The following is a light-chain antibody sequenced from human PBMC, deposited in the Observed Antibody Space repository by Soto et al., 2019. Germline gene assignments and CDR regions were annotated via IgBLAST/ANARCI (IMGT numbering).Light chain of an antibody. CDR3: QHYNSYPWT. J-gene: IGKJ1*01. CDR1: QTINNW. V-gene: IGKV1-5*01. Sequence: DIQMTQSPSTLSASIGDRVTITCRASQTINNWLAWYQQKPGKAPNLLIYHASNLETGVPSRFSGSAFGTEFTLTICSLLPDDFATYYCQHYNSYPWTFGQGTKV. CDR2: HAS.